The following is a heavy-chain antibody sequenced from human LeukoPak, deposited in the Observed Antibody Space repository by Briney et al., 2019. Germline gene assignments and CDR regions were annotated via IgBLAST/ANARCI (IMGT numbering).Heavy chain of an antibody. V-gene: IGHV4-34*01. Sequence: SETLSLTCTVSGGSISSYYWSWIRQPPGKGLEWIGEINHSGSTNSNPSLKSRVTISVDTSKNQFSLKLSSVTAADTAMYYCARRLLGYCSGGSCYSGYFQHWGQGTLVTVSS. CDR2: INHSGST. CDR1: GGSISSYY. CDR3: ARRLLGYCSGGSCYSGYFQH. J-gene: IGHJ1*01. D-gene: IGHD2-15*01.